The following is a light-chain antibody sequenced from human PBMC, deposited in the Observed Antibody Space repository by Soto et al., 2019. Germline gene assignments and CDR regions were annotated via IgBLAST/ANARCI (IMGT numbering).Light chain of an antibody. CDR1: QNVRTF. CDR3: QHYNELPLT. CDR2: GAS. Sequence: DMVLTQSPDTLSLSPGERATLSCRASQNVRTFLAWYQQKPGQAPRLLIYGASTRATGIPARFSGSGSGTDFTLTISSLQSEDFAVYYCQHYNELPLTFGGGTKVDVK. J-gene: IGKJ4*01. V-gene: IGKV3-15*01.